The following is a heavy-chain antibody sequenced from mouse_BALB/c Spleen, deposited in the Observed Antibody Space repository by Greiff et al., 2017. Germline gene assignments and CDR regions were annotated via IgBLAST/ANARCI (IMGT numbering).Heavy chain of an antibody. J-gene: IGHJ4*01. CDR2: IWAGGST. V-gene: IGHV2-9*02. Sequence: QVQLQQSGPGLVAPSQSLSITCTVSGFSLTSYGVHWVRQPPGKGLEWLGVIWAGGSTNYNSALMSRLSISKDNSKSQVFLKMNSLQTDDTAMYYCARGLYDGYYVAMDYWGQGTSVTVSS. CDR1: GFSLTSYG. D-gene: IGHD2-3*01. CDR3: ARGLYDGYYVAMDY.